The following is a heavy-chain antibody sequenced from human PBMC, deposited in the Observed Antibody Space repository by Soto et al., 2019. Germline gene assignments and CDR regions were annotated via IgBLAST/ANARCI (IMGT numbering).Heavy chain of an antibody. D-gene: IGHD3-9*01. Sequence: QVQLQESGPGLVKPSQTLSLTCTVSGGSISSGGYYWSWIRQHPGKGLEWIGYIYYSGSTYYNPSLKSRVTISVDTSKNQFSLNLSSVTAADTAVYYCARDGDDILTGYNYGMDVWGQGTTVTVSS. CDR2: IYYSGST. J-gene: IGHJ6*02. CDR3: ARDGDDILTGYNYGMDV. CDR1: GGSISSGGYY. V-gene: IGHV4-31*03.